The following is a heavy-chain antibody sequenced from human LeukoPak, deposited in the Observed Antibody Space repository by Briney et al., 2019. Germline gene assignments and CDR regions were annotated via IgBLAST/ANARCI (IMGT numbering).Heavy chain of an antibody. CDR2: INSDGSST. D-gene: IGHD6-13*01. CDR3: ARGGSRPIDY. CDR1: GFAFSSYW. J-gene: IGHJ4*02. V-gene: IGHV3-74*01. Sequence: GGSLRLSCSASGFAFSSYWMHWGRQAPGKALVWVSRINSDGSSTSYADLVKGRFTISRDNAKNTLYLQMNSLRAEDTAVYYCARGGSRPIDYWGQGTLVTVSS.